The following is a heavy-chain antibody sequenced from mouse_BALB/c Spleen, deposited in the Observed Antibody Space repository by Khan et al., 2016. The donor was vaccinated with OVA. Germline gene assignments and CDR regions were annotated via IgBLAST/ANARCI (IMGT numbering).Heavy chain of an antibody. Sequence: DLVKPGASVKLSCKASGYTFTSYWINWIKQRPGQGLELIGRIAPGSGSTDYNEMFKGKATLTVDTSSSTVYIQLSSLSSEDSAVYFCARENYYGSSCYAMDYWGQGTSVTVSS. CDR3: ARENYYGSSCYAMDY. J-gene: IGHJ4*01. CDR2: IAPGSGST. D-gene: IGHD1-1*01. V-gene: IGHV1S41*01. CDR1: GYTFTSYW.